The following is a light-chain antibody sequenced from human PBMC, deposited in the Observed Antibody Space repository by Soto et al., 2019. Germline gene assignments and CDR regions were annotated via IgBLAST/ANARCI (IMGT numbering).Light chain of an antibody. CDR1: QNINIF. Sequence: DIQVTQSPSSLSASVGDRVTITCRTSQNINIFLNWYQQKPGRARMVVISAASNLESGVPSRFSGRGSGTEFTLTISNLQPGDSALYFCQESYSTPLAFGGGTKVDI. CDR3: QESYSTPLA. J-gene: IGKJ4*01. CDR2: AAS. V-gene: IGKV1-39*01.